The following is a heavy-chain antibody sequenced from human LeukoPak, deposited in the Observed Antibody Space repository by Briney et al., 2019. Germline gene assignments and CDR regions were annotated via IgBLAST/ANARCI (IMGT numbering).Heavy chain of an antibody. V-gene: IGHV4-39*07. J-gene: IGHJ3*02. D-gene: IGHD3-10*01. Sequence: SETLSLTCTVSGGSISGTGYYWGWIRQPPGKGLEWIGSFYYSGSTYYYNPSLKSRVTISLDTSRNQFSLKLNSVTAADTAVYYCAKSNGYGLVDIWGQGTMVTVSS. CDR2: FYYSGSTY. CDR3: AKSNGYGLVDI. CDR1: GGSISGTGYY.